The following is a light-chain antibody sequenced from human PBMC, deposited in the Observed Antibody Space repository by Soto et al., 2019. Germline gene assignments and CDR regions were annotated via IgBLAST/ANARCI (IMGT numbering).Light chain of an antibody. V-gene: IGKV3D-15*01. J-gene: IGKJ3*01. CDR2: GAS. CDR3: QQYNNWPPIFT. Sequence: EIVMTQSPATLSVSPGERATISCRASQSVSSNLAWYQQKPGQAPRLLIYGASIRATGIPARFSGSGSGTEFTLTISSLQSEDFAVYYCQQYNNWPPIFTFGPGTKVDIK. CDR1: QSVSSN.